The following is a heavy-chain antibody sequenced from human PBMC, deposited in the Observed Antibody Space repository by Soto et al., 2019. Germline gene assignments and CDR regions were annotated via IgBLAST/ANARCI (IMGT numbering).Heavy chain of an antibody. CDR1: GDSVTSHY. Sequence: PSETLSLTCSFSGDSVTSHYLTWIRQSPEKGLEWIGYMHYTGFSHYNPSLKSRLTISVDTSKNQFTLNLTSVTVEDTAVYFCAIDFSRNVITGTTTGRDLYYFDYWGQGTLVTVSS. V-gene: IGHV4-59*02. CDR2: MHYTGFS. D-gene: IGHD1-20*01. J-gene: IGHJ4*02. CDR3: AIDFSRNVITGTTTGRDLYYFDY.